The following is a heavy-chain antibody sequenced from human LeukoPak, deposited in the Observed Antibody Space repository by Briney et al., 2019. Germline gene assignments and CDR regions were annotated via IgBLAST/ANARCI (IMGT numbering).Heavy chain of an antibody. J-gene: IGHJ4*02. Sequence: GGSLRLSCTASGFTFSSLAMTWVRQAPGKGLEWVGRIISKADGGTADYAAPVKGRFTISRDDSKNTLYLQMNSLKTEDTAVYYCTTSGGTTTRFVDYWGQGTLVSVSS. V-gene: IGHV3-15*01. CDR3: TTSGGTTTRFVDY. CDR1: GFTFSSLA. D-gene: IGHD2/OR15-2a*01. CDR2: IISKADGGTA.